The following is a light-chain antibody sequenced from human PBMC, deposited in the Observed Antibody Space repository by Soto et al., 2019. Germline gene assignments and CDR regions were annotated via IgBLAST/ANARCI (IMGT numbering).Light chain of an antibody. CDR2: DVT. J-gene: IGLJ1*01. CDR3: CSYAGIYSYV. V-gene: IGLV2-11*01. CDR1: SSDVGRYDY. Sequence: QSALTQPRSVSGSPGQSVTIACTGTSSDVGRYDYVSWYQQHPGEAPKLVVYDVTKRPSGVPDRFSGSKSGNTASLTISGLQAEAEAEYYCCSYAGIYSYVFGTGTKLTVL.